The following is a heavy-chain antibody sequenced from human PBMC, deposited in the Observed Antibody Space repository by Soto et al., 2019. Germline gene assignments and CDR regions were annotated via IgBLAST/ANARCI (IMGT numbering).Heavy chain of an antibody. D-gene: IGHD6-6*01. J-gene: IGHJ6*02. CDR1: GGSISSSSYY. CDR2: IYYSGST. V-gene: IGHV4-39*01. CDR3: AIYGDSGSYYYYGMDV. Sequence: TLSLTCTVSGGSISSSSYYWGWVRQPPGKGLQWIGSIYYSGSTYYNPSLKSRVTISVDTSKNQFSLKLRSVTAADTAMYYCAIYGDSGSYYYYGMDVWGQGTTVTVSS.